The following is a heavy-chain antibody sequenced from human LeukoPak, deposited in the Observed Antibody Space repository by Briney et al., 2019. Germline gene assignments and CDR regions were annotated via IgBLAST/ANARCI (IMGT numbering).Heavy chain of an antibody. V-gene: IGHV3-23*01. CDR3: AKRVGGTPDN. J-gene: IGHJ4*02. CDR1: GFTFKTYA. CDR2: IGGDGVSR. D-gene: IGHD1-26*01. Sequence: GGPLRLSCAASGFTFKTYAMMWVRQAPGKGLEWVSAIGGDGVSRDYSDSVKGRFTISRDNSKNTLYLQMNSLRVEDTALYFCAKRVGGTPDNWGLGTLVTVSS.